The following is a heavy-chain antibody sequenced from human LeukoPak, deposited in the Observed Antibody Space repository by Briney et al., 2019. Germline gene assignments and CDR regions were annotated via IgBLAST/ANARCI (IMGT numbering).Heavy chain of an antibody. V-gene: IGHV1-18*01. J-gene: IGHJ5*02. D-gene: IGHD1-14*01. Sequence: GASVKVSCKASGYTFTSYGISWVRQAPGQGLEWMGWISAYNGNTNYAQKLQGRVTMTTDTSTSTAYMELRSLRSDDTAVYYCARGYQRRGAPQANVRYNWFDPWGQGTLVTVSS. CDR2: ISAYNGNT. CDR3: ARGYQRRGAPQANVRYNWFDP. CDR1: GYTFTSYG.